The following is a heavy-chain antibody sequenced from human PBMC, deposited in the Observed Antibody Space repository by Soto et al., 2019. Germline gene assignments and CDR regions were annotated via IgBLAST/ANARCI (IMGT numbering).Heavy chain of an antibody. CDR1: GYSFTSYW. CDR3: ARRNSNYPNYYYYMDV. D-gene: IGHD4-4*01. Sequence: PGESLKISCKGSGYSFTSYWIGWVRQMPGKGLEWMGIIYPGDSDTRYSPSFQGQVTISADKSISTAYLQWSSLKASDTAMYYCARRNSNYPNYYYYMDVWGKGTTVTVSS. J-gene: IGHJ6*03. V-gene: IGHV5-51*01. CDR2: IYPGDSDT.